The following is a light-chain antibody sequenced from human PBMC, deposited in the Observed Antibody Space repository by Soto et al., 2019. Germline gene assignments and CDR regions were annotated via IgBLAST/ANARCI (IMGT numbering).Light chain of an antibody. CDR2: GAS. J-gene: IGKJ5*01. CDR3: QQYNNWPPLIT. CDR1: QSVGSN. Sequence: EIVMTQSPATLSVSPGERATLSCRASQSVGSNLAWYQQKPGQAPRLLIYGASTRATGIPARFSGSGSGTEFTLTINSRQSEDFAVYYCQQYNNWPPLITFGQGTRLEIK. V-gene: IGKV3-15*01.